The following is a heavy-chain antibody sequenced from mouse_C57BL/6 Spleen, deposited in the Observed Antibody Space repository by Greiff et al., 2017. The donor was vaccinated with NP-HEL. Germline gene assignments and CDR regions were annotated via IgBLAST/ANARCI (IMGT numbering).Heavy chain of an antibody. CDR2: IWSGGST. Sequence: QVQLKESGPGLVQPSQSLSITCTVSGFSLTSYGVHWVRQSPGKGLEWLGVIWSGGSTDYNAAFIYRLSISKDNSKSQVFFKMNSLQADDTAIYYCARAGIYDGFEYYFDDWGQGTTLTVSS. D-gene: IGHD2-3*01. J-gene: IGHJ2*01. CDR1: GFSLTSYG. CDR3: ARAGIYDGFEYYFDD. V-gene: IGHV2-2*01.